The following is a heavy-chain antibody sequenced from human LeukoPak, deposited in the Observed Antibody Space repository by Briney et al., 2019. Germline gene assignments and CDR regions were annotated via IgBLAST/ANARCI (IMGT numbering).Heavy chain of an antibody. V-gene: IGHV3-23*01. Sequence: GGSLRLSCTASGFIFNNFGLMWVRQAPGKGLEWVSAISNDGGGTTYSDSVKGRFTISRDNSKSTIYLHMSNLRAEDTALYYCARDGQAFNSNWDYFEYWGQGTPVTVSS. CDR1: GFIFNNFG. D-gene: IGHD7-27*01. CDR3: ARDGQAFNSNWDYFEY. J-gene: IGHJ4*02. CDR2: ISNDGGGT.